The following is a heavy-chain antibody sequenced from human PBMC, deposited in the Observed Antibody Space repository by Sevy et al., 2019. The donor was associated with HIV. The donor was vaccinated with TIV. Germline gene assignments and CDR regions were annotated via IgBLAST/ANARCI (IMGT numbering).Heavy chain of an antibody. V-gene: IGHV1-2*02. Sequence: ASVKVSCKASGYTFTGYYIHWVRQAPGQGLEWMGWINPNSGDTNYAQKFQGRVTMTRDTSISTAYMDLSRLRSDDTAVYYCARYTYIWGSYRNPHAFDIWGQGTMVTVSS. J-gene: IGHJ3*02. D-gene: IGHD3-16*02. CDR2: INPNSGDT. CDR1: GYTFTGYY. CDR3: ARYTYIWGSYRNPHAFDI.